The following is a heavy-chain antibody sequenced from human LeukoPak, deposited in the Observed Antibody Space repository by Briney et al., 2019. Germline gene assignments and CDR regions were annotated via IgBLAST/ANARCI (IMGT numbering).Heavy chain of an antibody. CDR3: AKQRVVYGDFAGDFDY. Sequence: GGSLRLPCAASGFTFSSYGMHWVRQAPGKGLEWVAVISYDGSNKYYADSVKGRFTISRDNSKNTLYLQMNSLRAEDTAVYYCAKQRVVYGDFAGDFDYWGQGTLVTVSS. D-gene: IGHD2-8*02. CDR2: ISYDGSNK. V-gene: IGHV3-30*18. J-gene: IGHJ4*02. CDR1: GFTFSSYG.